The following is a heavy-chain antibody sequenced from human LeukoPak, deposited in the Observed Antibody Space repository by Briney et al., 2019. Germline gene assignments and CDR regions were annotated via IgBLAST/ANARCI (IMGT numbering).Heavy chain of an antibody. J-gene: IGHJ4*02. CDR1: GFTFSSYG. Sequence: GGSLRLSCAASGFTFSSYGMRWVRQAPGKGLEWVANIKQDGSEKYYVDSAKGRFTISRDNAKNSLYLQMNSLRAEDTAVYYCARDLSGATAAAEDYWGQGTLVTVSS. D-gene: IGHD6-13*01. CDR2: IKQDGSEK. V-gene: IGHV3-7*01. CDR3: ARDLSGATAAAEDY.